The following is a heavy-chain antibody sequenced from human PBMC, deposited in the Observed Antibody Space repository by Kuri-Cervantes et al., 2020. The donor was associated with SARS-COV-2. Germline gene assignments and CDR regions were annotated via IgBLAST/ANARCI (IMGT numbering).Heavy chain of an antibody. CDR3: ARDFGRGYSYGYGGGYFDY. V-gene: IGHV4-39*07. J-gene: IGHJ4*02. Sequence: SETLSLTCTVSGGSISSSSYYWGWIRQPPGKGLEWIGSIYYSGSTYYNPSLKSRVTISVDTSKNQFSLKLSSVTAADTAVYYCARDFGRGYSYGYGGGYFDYWGQGTLVTVSS. D-gene: IGHD5-18*01. CDR2: IYYSGST. CDR1: GGSISSSSYY.